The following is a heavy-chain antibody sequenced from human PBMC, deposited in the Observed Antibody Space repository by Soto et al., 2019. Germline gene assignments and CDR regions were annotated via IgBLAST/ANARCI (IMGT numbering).Heavy chain of an antibody. V-gene: IGHV3-23*01. Sequence: EVQLLESGGGLVQPGGSLRLSCAASGFTFSSYAMSWVRQAPGKGLEGVSAISGSGGSTYYADSVKGRFTISRDNSKNTLYLQMNSLRAEDTAVYYCAKGGCSSTSCYRSLGGWFDPWGQGTLVTVSS. CDR2: ISGSGGST. D-gene: IGHD2-2*01. CDR3: AKGGCSSTSCYRSLGGWFDP. J-gene: IGHJ5*02. CDR1: GFTFSSYA.